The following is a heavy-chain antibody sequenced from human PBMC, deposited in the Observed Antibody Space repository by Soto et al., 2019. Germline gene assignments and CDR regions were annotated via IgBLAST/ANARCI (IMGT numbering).Heavy chain of an antibody. V-gene: IGHV1-69*01. CDR3: ATPSVAARPKGGYYYADV. CDR2: IIPVSGVP. CDR1: GGTFSYSA. D-gene: IGHD6-6*01. Sequence: QVQLVQSGTEVKKPGSSVKVSCKASGGTFSYSAISWVRQAPGQGLEWMGGIIPVSGVPNYAQKFQGRVTLTADEYTTTAYLQLSSLRPEDAAVYYCATPSVAARPKGGYYYADVWGQGTTVTVSS. J-gene: IGHJ6*02.